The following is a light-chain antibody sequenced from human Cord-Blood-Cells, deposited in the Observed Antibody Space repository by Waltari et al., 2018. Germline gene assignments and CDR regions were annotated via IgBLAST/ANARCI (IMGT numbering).Light chain of an antibody. CDR1: RSDVGSYNL. V-gene: IGLV2-23*01. J-gene: IGLJ3*02. Sequence: QSALTQPASVSGSPGQSITISCTGTRSDVGSYNLVSWYQQHPGKAPKLMIYEGSKRPSGVSNRFPGSKSGNMASLTISGLQAEDEADYYCCSYAGRVFGGGTKLTVL. CDR2: EGS. CDR3: CSYAGRV.